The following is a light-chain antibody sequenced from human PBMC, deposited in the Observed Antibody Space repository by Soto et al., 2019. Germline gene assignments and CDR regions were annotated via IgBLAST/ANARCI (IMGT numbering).Light chain of an antibody. CDR3: QQSSSY. J-gene: IGKJ4*01. V-gene: IGKV1-5*01. Sequence: DIQMTQSPSTLSACVGDRVTITCRASQSINGWLAWYQQKPGKAPKVLISQVSNLESGVPSRFSGSGSGTEFTLTITSLQPDDSATYYCQQSSSYFGGGTKVDIK. CDR1: QSINGW. CDR2: QVS.